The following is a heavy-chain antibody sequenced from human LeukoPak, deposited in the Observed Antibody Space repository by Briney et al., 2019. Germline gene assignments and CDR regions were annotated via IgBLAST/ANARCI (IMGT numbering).Heavy chain of an antibody. D-gene: IGHD4-17*01. V-gene: IGHV1-69*02. CDR3: ARYPRYTATAEYFQH. Sequence: SVKVSCKASGGTFSSYTISWVRQAPGQGLEWMGRIIPILGIANYAQKFQGRVTITADKSTSTAYMELSSLRSEDTAVYYCARYPRYTATAEYFQHWGQGTLVTVSS. J-gene: IGHJ1*01. CDR2: IIPILGIA. CDR1: GGTFSSYT.